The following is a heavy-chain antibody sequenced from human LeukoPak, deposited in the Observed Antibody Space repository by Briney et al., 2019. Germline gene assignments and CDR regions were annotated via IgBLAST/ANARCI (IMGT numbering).Heavy chain of an antibody. Sequence: GGSLRLSCAASGFTFDDYAMHWVRQAPGKGLEWVSGISWNSGSIGYADSVKGRFTISRDNAKNSLYLQMNSLRAEDTALYYCAKGQRMTTVTTFDYWGQGTLVTVSS. J-gene: IGHJ4*02. D-gene: IGHD4-17*01. CDR1: GFTFDDYA. CDR2: ISWNSGSI. V-gene: IGHV3-9*01. CDR3: AKGQRMTTVTTFDY.